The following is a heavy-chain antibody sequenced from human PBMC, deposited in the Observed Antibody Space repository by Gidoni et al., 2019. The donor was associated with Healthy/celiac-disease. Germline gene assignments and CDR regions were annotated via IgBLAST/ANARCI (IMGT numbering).Heavy chain of an antibody. D-gene: IGHD2-15*01. V-gene: IGHV3-33*01. CDR3: ARDNRYCSGGSCYNWFDP. Sequence: QVQLVESGGGVVQPGRSLRLSCAASGFTFSSYGMHWVRQAPGKGLEWVAVIWYDGSNKYYADSVKGRFTISRDNSKNTLYLQMNSLRAEDTAVYYCARDNRYCSGGSCYNWFDPWGQGTLVTVSS. J-gene: IGHJ5*02. CDR1: GFTFSSYG. CDR2: IWYDGSNK.